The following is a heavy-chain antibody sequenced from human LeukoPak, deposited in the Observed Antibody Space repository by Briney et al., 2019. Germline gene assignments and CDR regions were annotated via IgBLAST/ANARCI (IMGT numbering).Heavy chain of an antibody. CDR1: GFTFSSYW. CDR2: INKDGREK. Sequence: GGALRLSCAASGFTFSSYWRSWVGQARGKGGEGVADINKDGREKYYVDSVNGPFTISRDNAKNSLYLQMNSLRAEDTAVYYCAREDWNQDDYWGQGTLVTVSS. D-gene: IGHD1-1*01. J-gene: IGHJ4*02. V-gene: IGHV3-7*01. CDR3: AREDWNQDDY.